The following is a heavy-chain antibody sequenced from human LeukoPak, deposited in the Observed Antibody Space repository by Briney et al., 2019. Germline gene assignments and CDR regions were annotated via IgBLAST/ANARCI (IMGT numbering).Heavy chain of an antibody. Sequence: GASVKVSCKASGYTFTGYYMHWVRQAPGQGLEWMGWINPNSGGTNYAQKFQGRVTMTRDTSISTAYMELSRLRSDDTAVYYCARERNSPERIRAAAVWVWFDPWGQGTLVTVSS. V-gene: IGHV1-2*02. CDR3: ARERNSPERIRAAAVWVWFDP. CDR2: INPNSGGT. CDR1: GYTFTGYY. D-gene: IGHD6-13*01. J-gene: IGHJ5*02.